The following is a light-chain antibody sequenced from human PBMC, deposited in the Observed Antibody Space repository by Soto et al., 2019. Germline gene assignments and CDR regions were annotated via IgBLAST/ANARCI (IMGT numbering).Light chain of an antibody. J-gene: IGKJ1*01. CDR3: QQYNNQGT. Sequence: DIEMTQSPSPLSASVGDRVTITCRASQTISSWLAWYQQKPGKAPKLLIYKASSLESGVPSRFSGSGSGTEFTLTISSLQPDDFATYYCQQYNNQGTFGQGTKVDIK. CDR2: KAS. V-gene: IGKV1-5*03. CDR1: QTISSW.